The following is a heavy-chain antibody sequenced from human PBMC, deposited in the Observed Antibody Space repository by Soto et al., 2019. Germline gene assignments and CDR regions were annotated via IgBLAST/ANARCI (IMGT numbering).Heavy chain of an antibody. D-gene: IGHD3-10*01. Sequence: QLQLQESGPGLVKPSETLSLTCSVSGGSITTSSYNWDWIRQPPGKGLEWIGTIYYDGSTSYNPSLKSQVPISVDTSKNHFALKVNSVTAADTAVYYSARFYGNAFDVWGRGTVVTVSS. CDR3: ARFYGNAFDV. CDR1: GGSITTSSYN. V-gene: IGHV4-39*02. CDR2: IYYDGST. J-gene: IGHJ3*01.